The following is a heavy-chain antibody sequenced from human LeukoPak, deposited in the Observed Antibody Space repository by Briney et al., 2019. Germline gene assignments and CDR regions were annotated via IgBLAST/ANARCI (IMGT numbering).Heavy chain of an antibody. J-gene: IGHJ4*02. V-gene: IGHV1-2*02. CDR1: GYTFTTYY. CDR2: IYPKNGVT. D-gene: IGHD1-7*01. CDR3: VRENWYYYG. Sequence: ASVKVSCKASGYTFTTYYMHWVRQAPGQGLEWMGWIYPKNGVTNYAQNFQGRVTMTRDKSMGIVYLEMSRLRPDDTAVYYCVRENWYYYGWGQGTLVSVSS.